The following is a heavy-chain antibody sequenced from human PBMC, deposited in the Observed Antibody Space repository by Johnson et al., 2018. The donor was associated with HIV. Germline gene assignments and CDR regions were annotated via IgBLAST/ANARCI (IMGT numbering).Heavy chain of an antibody. D-gene: IGHD3-22*01. CDR3: ARGGGDDSKAYDAFDI. J-gene: IGHJ3*02. Sequence: VQLVESGGGVVRPGGSLRLSCAASGFTFDDYGMRWVRQAPGKGLEWVSGISWNGGSTGYADSVKGRFTISRDNSKNTLYLQMNSLRAEDKDVYYCARGGGDDSKAYDAFDIWGQGTMVTVSS. CDR1: GFTFDDYG. V-gene: IGHV3-20*04. CDR2: ISWNGGST.